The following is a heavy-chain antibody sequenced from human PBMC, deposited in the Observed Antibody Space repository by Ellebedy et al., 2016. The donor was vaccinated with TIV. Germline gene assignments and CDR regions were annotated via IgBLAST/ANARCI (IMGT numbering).Heavy chain of an antibody. CDR3: ARELVVVAGVNTDAFDL. J-gene: IGHJ3*01. V-gene: IGHV3-23*01. CDR2: VSSTGSRT. Sequence: GESLKISCAASGFSFSSYDMSWVRQAPGKGLEWVSTVSSTGSRTYYADSLEGRFIISRDNSKKTLYLQMNSLRVEDTAVYYCARELVVVAGVNTDAFDLWGQGTMVTVSS. D-gene: IGHD6-19*01. CDR1: GFSFSSYD.